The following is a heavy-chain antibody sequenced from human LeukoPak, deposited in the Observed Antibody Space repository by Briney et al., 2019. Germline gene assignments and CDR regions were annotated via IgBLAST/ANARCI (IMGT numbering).Heavy chain of an antibody. V-gene: IGHV3-30-3*01. J-gene: IGHJ4*02. D-gene: IGHD3-9*01. Sequence: GGSLRLSCAASGFTFSSYAMHWVRQAPGKGLEWVAVISYDGSNKYYADSVKGRFTISRDNSKNTLYLQMNSLRAEDTAVYYCARDYDILTGLLSYYFDYWGQGTLVTVSS. CDR3: ARDYDILTGLLSYYFDY. CDR1: GFTFSSYA. CDR2: ISYDGSNK.